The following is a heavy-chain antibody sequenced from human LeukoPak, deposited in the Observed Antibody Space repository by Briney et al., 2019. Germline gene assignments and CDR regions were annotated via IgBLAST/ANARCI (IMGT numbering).Heavy chain of an antibody. V-gene: IGHV1-8*02. J-gene: IGHJ4*02. CDR3: ARGSPYSPQGY. CDR2: MNPNSGNT. CDR1: GGTFSSYA. Sequence: ASVKVSCKASGGTFSSYAISWVRQATGQGLEWMGWMNPNSGNTGYAQKFQGRVTMTRNTSISTAYMELSSLRSEDTAVYYCARGSPYSPQGYWGQGTLVTVSS. D-gene: IGHD4-11*01.